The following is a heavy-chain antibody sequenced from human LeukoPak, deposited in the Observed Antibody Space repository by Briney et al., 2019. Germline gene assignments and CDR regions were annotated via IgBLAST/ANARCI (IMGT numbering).Heavy chain of an antibody. V-gene: IGHV3-23*01. D-gene: IGHD4-17*01. CDR2: ITDSGGST. CDR1: GFTFSSYA. Sequence: GGSLRLSCAASGFTFSSYAMSWVRQAPGKGLEWVSAITDSGGSTYYADSVKGRFTISRDNSKNTLFLQMNSLRAEDTAVYYCAKGDGDYTYYYYGMDVWGQGTTVTVSS. CDR3: AKGDGDYTYYYYGMDV. J-gene: IGHJ6*02.